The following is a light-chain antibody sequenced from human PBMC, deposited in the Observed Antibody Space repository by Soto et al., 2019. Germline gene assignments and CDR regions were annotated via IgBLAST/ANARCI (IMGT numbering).Light chain of an antibody. CDR2: AAS. V-gene: IGKV1-39*01. J-gene: IGKJ4*01. Sequence: DIPVTQSPSSLSASVGDRVTITCRASQNISSYLNWYQKKPGKAPNFLIYAASTLQSGVPPRFSGGGSGTDFTLTISGLRPEDFATYYCQQSYNTPSTFGGGTKMDIK. CDR3: QQSYNTPST. CDR1: QNISSY.